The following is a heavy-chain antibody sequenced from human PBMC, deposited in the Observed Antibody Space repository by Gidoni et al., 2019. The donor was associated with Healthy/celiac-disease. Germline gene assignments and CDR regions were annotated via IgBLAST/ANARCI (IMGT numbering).Heavy chain of an antibody. D-gene: IGHD7-27*01. Sequence: QVQLVESGGGVVQPGRSLRLSCAASGFTFSSYGMHWVRQAPGKGLEWVAVIWYDGSNKYYADSVKGRFPISRDNSKNTLYLQMNSLRAEDTAGYYCARDSDWGFGYFDLWGRGTLVTVSS. V-gene: IGHV3-33*01. CDR3: ARDSDWGFGYFDL. CDR2: IWYDGSNK. J-gene: IGHJ2*01. CDR1: GFTFSSYG.